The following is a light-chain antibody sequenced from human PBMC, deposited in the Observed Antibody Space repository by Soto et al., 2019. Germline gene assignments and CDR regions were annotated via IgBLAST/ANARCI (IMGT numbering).Light chain of an antibody. V-gene: IGLV2-8*01. J-gene: IGLJ3*02. Sequence: QSALTQPPSASGSPGQSVTISCTGTSSDVGGYNYVSWYQQYPGRAPKLMIYEVTKRPSGVPDRFSGSKSGNTASLTVSGLQAEDEADYYCSSYAASNNCYLVFGVGTQLTVL. CDR3: SSYAASNNCYLV. CDR2: EVT. CDR1: SSDVGGYNY.